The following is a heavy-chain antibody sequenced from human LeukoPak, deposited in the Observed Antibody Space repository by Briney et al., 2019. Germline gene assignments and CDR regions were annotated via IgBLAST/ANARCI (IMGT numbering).Heavy chain of an antibody. D-gene: IGHD4-17*01. V-gene: IGHV3-9*03. Sequence: GGSLRLSCAASGFSFSTYWMHWVRQAPGKGLVWVSGISWNSGSIGYADFVKGRFTISRDNAKNSLYLLMNSLRAEDMALYYCAKDIESTVTTAFDIWGQGTMVTVSS. J-gene: IGHJ3*02. CDR2: ISWNSGSI. CDR3: AKDIESTVTTAFDI. CDR1: GFSFSTYW.